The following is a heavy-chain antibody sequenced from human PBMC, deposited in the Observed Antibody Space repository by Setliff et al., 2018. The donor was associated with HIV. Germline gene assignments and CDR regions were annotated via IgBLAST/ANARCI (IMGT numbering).Heavy chain of an antibody. D-gene: IGHD2-15*01. J-gene: IGHJ1*01. CDR2: INHSGST. CDR3: AGARRAGSGPKYFQH. Sequence: PSETLSLTCPVYGGSFNGYYWSWIRQPPGKGLEWIGEINHSGSTNYNPSLKSRVTMSVDKSKNQFSLRLSSVTAADTAVYYCAGARRAGSGPKYFQHWGQGTLVTVSS. CDR1: GGSFNGYY. V-gene: IGHV4-34*01.